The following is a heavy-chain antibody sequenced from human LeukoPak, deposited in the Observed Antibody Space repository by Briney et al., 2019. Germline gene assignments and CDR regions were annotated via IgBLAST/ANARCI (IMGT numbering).Heavy chain of an antibody. Sequence: KPSETLSLTCPVAGGSISSYYWSWSRQPPGKGLEWIRYIDYSGYTNYNPSLKSRVTISVDTSKNQFSLKLTSVTAADTAVYFCARGGYYGSGNDFRFDPWGQGTLVTVSS. J-gene: IGHJ5*02. D-gene: IGHD3-10*01. V-gene: IGHV4-59*13. CDR2: IDYSGYT. CDR1: GGSISSYY. CDR3: ARGGYYGSGNDFRFDP.